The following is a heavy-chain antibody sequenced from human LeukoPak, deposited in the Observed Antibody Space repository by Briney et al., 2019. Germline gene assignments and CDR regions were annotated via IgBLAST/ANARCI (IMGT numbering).Heavy chain of an antibody. J-gene: IGHJ3*02. CDR3: AKDASTVTTFDAFDI. D-gene: IGHD4-17*01. Sequence: PGGSLRLSCAASGFTFNSYIMSWVRQAPGMGLEWVASMRPGGGSTYYADSLKGRFTISRDSSRNTLYLQMDTLRAEDTAIYYCAKDASTVTTFDAFDIWGQGTMVTVSS. V-gene: IGHV3-23*01. CDR2: MRPGGGST. CDR1: GFTFNSYI.